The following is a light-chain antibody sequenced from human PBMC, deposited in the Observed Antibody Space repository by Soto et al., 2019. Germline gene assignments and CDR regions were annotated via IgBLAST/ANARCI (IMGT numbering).Light chain of an antibody. Sequence: EIVLTQSPGTLSLYPGERATHSCRASQNVSSSYLAWYQQKPGQAPRLLIYGASSRATGIPDRFSGSGSGTDFTLTISRLEPEDFAVYYCQQYGSSPRTFGPGTKVDIK. CDR1: QNVSSSY. J-gene: IGKJ1*01. CDR2: GAS. V-gene: IGKV3-20*01. CDR3: QQYGSSPRT.